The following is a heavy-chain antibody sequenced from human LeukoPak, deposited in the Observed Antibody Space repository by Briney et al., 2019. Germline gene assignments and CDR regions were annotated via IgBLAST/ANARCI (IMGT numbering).Heavy chain of an antibody. CDR3: ARDRGNSDIVVVPAEV. D-gene: IGHD2-2*01. Sequence: ASVKVSCKASGYTFTSYGISWVRQAPGQGLEWMGWISAYNGNANYAQKLQGRVTMTTDTSTSTAYMELRSLRSDDTAVYYCARDRGNSDIVVVPAEVWGQGTLVTVSS. CDR1: GYTFTSYG. CDR2: ISAYNGNA. J-gene: IGHJ4*02. V-gene: IGHV1-18*01.